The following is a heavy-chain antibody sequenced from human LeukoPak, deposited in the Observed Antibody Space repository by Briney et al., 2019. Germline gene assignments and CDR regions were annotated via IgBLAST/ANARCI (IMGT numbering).Heavy chain of an antibody. CDR1: GFTFSDYY. CDR2: ISSSGSTI. V-gene: IGHV3-11*01. CDR3: ARCSSTSCWYYGMDV. J-gene: IGHJ6*02. Sequence: GGPLRLSCAASGFTFSDYYMSWIRQAPGKGLEWVSYISSSGSTIYYADSLKGRFTISRDNAKNSLYLQMNSLRAEDTAVYYCARCSSTSCWYYGMDVWGQGTTVTVSS. D-gene: IGHD2-2*01.